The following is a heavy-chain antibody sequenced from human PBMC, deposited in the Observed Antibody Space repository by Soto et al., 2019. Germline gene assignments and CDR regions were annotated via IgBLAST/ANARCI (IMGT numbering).Heavy chain of an antibody. J-gene: IGHJ6*02. Sequence: ASVKVSCKASGYTFTSYGISWVRQAPGQGLEWMGWISAYNGNTNYAQKLQGRVTMTTDTSTSTAYMELRSLRSDDTAVYYCATGDGSGSYLPYYYGMDVWGQGKTVTVSS. D-gene: IGHD3-10*01. V-gene: IGHV1-18*04. CDR2: ISAYNGNT. CDR3: ATGDGSGSYLPYYYGMDV. CDR1: GYTFTSYG.